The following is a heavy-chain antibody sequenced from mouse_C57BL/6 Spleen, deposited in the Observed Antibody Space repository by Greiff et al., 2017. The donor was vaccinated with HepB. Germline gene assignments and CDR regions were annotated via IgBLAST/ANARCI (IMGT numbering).Heavy chain of an antibody. CDR2: ISDGGSYT. CDR3: ARDLTTVVVHWYFDV. J-gene: IGHJ1*03. CDR1: GFTFSSYA. D-gene: IGHD1-1*01. V-gene: IGHV5-4*01. Sequence: EVQRVESGGGLVKPGGSLKLSCAASGFTFSSYAMSWVRQTPEKRLEWVATISDGGSYTYYPDNVKGRFTISRDNAKNNLYLQMSHLKSEDTAMYYCARDLTTVVVHWYFDVWGTGTTVTVSS.